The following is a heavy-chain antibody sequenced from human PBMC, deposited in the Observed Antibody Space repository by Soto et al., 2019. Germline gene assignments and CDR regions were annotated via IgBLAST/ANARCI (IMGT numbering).Heavy chain of an antibody. Sequence: QVQLVESGGGVVQPGRSLRLSCAASGFTFSSYGMHWVRQAPGKGLEWVAVISYDGSNKYYADSVKGRFTISRDNSKNTLHLQMNSLRAEDTAVYYCAKEPRPYYYYYYYMDVWGKGTTVTVSS. CDR1: GFTFSSYG. V-gene: IGHV3-30*18. J-gene: IGHJ6*03. CDR3: AKEPRPYYYYYYYMDV. CDR2: ISYDGSNK.